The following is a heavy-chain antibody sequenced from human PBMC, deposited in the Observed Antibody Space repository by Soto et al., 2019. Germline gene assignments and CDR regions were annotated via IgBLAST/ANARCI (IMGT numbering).Heavy chain of an antibody. V-gene: IGHV4-34*01. CDR3: ARGAETLRFLEWLPRFDP. D-gene: IGHD3-3*01. J-gene: IGHJ5*02. CDR2: INHSGST. CDR1: GGSFSGYY. Sequence: SETLSLTCAVYGGSFSGYYWSWIRQPPGKGLEWIGEINHSGSTNYNPLLKSRVTISVDTSKNQFSLKLSSVTAADTVVYYCARGAETLRFLEWLPRFDPWGQGTLVTVSS.